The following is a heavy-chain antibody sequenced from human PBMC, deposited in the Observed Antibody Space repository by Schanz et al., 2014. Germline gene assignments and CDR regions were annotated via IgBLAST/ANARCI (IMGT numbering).Heavy chain of an antibody. CDR3: ARPSDSSWYMDV. J-gene: IGHJ6*03. CDR1: RIIFGTYS. D-gene: IGHD2-21*02. V-gene: IGHV3-21*01. CDR2: INSRSNFI. Sequence: EMQLLESGGGLAQPGGSLRLSCTASRIIFGTYSMNWIRQTPKGLEWVSSINSRSNFIYYADSVKGRFTISRDNAKNSLYLQMNSLRAEDTAVYYCARPSDSSWYMDVWGKGTTVTVSS.